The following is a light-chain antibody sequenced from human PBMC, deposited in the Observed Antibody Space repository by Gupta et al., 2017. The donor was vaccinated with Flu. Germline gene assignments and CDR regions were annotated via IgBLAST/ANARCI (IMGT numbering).Light chain of an antibody. Sequence: EIVLTQSPAPLFLSPGERATLSCRASQSVSSYLAWYQQKPGQAPRLLIYNASNMATGIPARFSGSGSGTDFTLTISSLEPEDFAVYYCQQRSNWPPWTFGQGTKVEIK. J-gene: IGKJ1*01. CDR3: QQRSNWPPWT. CDR2: NAS. V-gene: IGKV3-11*01. CDR1: QSVSSY.